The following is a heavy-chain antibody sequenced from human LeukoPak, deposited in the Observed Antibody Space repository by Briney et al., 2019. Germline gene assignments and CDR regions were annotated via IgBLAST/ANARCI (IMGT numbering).Heavy chain of an antibody. CDR1: GYTFTDYY. D-gene: IGHD1-1*01. CDR2: VDPEDGET. CDR3: HSMFTGTTDY. Sequence: ASVKISCTVSGYTFTDYYMHWVQQAPGKGLEWMGLVDPEDGETIYAEKFQGRVTITADTSTDTAYMELSSLRSEDTAVYYCHSMFTGTTDYWGQGTLVTVSS. V-gene: IGHV1-69-2*01. J-gene: IGHJ4*02.